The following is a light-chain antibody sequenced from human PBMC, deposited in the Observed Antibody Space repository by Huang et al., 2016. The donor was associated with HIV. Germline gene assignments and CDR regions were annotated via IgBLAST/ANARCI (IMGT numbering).Light chain of an antibody. J-gene: IGKJ5*01. V-gene: IGKV4-1*01. CDR1: QSLLYRSNNKNY. CDR3: QQFYSTPIT. Sequence: DIVMTQSPDSLAVSLGERATINCKSSQSLLYRSNNKNYLAWYQQKPGQPPKRLIYWASTRDSGVPDRFSGSGSGTDFTLTISSLQAEDVAVYHCQQFYSTPITFGQGTRLEIK. CDR2: WAS.